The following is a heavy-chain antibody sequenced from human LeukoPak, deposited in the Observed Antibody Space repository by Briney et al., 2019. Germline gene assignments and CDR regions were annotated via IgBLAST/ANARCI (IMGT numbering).Heavy chain of an antibody. D-gene: IGHD6-19*01. Sequence: GESLKISCKGSGYSFTSYWIGWVRQMPGKGLEWMGIICPGDSDTRYSPSFQGQVTISADKSISTAYLQWSSLKASDTAMYYCARPPGGYSSGWPTGYFDYWGQGTLVTVSS. CDR3: ARPPGGYSSGWPTGYFDY. CDR1: GYSFTSYW. V-gene: IGHV5-51*01. CDR2: ICPGDSDT. J-gene: IGHJ4*02.